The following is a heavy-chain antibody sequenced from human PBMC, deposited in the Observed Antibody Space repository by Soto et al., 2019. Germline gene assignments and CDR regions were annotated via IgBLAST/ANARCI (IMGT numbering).Heavy chain of an antibody. CDR1: GCSMRSGDFY. J-gene: IGHJ4*02. CDR2: IYYSGST. CDR3: DSETYYYDSSGPFDY. D-gene: IGHD3-22*01. Sequence: SEALSLPCPVSGCSMRSGDFYWSWIRQPPGKGLEWIGYIYYSGSTYYNPSLKSRVTISVDTSKNQFSLKLSSVTAADTAVYYCDSETYYYDSSGPFDYWGQGTLVTVSS. V-gene: IGHV4-30-4*01.